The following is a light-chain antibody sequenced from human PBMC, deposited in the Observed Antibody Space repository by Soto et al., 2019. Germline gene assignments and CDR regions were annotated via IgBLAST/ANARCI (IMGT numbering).Light chain of an antibody. Sequence: IVLTQFPGTVSLSPGERATLSCRASQSVTSSYLAWYQQKPGQAPRLLIYAAYSRATGIPDRFSGSGSGTDFTLTISRLEPEDFAMYYCQQHGISRVRTFGQGTKVEVK. CDR2: AAY. CDR1: QSVTSSY. CDR3: QQHGISRVRT. V-gene: IGKV3-20*01. J-gene: IGKJ1*01.